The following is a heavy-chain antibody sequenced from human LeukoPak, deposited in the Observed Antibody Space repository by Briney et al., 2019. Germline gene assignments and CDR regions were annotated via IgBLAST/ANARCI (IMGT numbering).Heavy chain of an antibody. CDR2: INHSGST. Sequence: PSETLSLTCAVYGESFSGYYGSWIRQPPGKGLEWIGEINHSGSTNYNPSLKSRVTISIDTSKNQFSLKLSSVTAADTAVYYCARVVGLHTHHDYWGQGTLVTVSS. D-gene: IGHD5-24*01. CDR3: ARVVGLHTHHDY. CDR1: GESFSGYY. J-gene: IGHJ4*02. V-gene: IGHV4-34*01.